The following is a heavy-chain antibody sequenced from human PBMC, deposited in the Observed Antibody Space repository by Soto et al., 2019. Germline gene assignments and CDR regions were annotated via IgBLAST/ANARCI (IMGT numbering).Heavy chain of an antibody. V-gene: IGHV3-21*01. D-gene: IGHD2-2*01. CDR1: GFTFSRYG. CDR3: ARDPSEGRVGNWFES. J-gene: IGHJ5*01. Sequence: EVQLVESGGGLVKPGGSLRLSCAASGFTFSRYGMSCVRQAPGKGLEWVSSISMTTSYVYYADSVKGRFSISRDNAKKILYLEMYALRTEDTAVYYCARDPSEGRVGNWFESWGQGTLVTVSS. CDR2: ISMTTSYV.